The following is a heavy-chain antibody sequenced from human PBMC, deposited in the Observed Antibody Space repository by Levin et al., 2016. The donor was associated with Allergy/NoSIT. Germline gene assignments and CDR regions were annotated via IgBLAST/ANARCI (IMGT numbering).Heavy chain of an antibody. CDR3: ARDRSSGFWVIDAFDI. CDR1: GFTFSSYS. J-gene: IGHJ3*02. V-gene: IGHV3-21*01. CDR2: ISSSSTYI. D-gene: IGHD3-22*01. Sequence: GGSLRLSCAASGFTFSSYSMHWVRQAPGKGLEWVSSISSSSTYIYYADSVKGRFTISRDNAKNSLYLQMNSLRAEDTAVYYCARDRSSGFWVIDAFDIWGQGTMVTVSS.